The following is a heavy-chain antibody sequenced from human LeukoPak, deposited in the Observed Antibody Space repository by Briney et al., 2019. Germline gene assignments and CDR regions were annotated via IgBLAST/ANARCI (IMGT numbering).Heavy chain of an antibody. D-gene: IGHD3-10*01. CDR3: ARASSTYYYGSGTIDY. V-gene: IGHV4-59*01. CDR1: GGCISSYY. CDR2: IHYSGST. Sequence: SETLSLTCTVSGGCISSYYWSWIRQTPGKGLEWIGYIHYSGSTNYNPSLKSRVTISLDTAKNQFSLKLSSMTAADTAVYYCARASSTYYYGSGTIDYWGQGILVTVSS. J-gene: IGHJ4*02.